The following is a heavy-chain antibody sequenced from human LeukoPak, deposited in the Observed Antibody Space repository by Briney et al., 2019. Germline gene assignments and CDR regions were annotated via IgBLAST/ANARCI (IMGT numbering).Heavy chain of an antibody. CDR2: INPNSGGT. CDR1: GYTFTGYY. CDR3: ARSVVVVAATGFNY. J-gene: IGHJ4*02. Sequence: ASVKVSCKASGYTFTGYYVHWVRQAPGQGLEWMGWINPNSGGTNYAQKFQGRVTMTRDTSISTAYMELSRLRSDDTAVYYCARSVVVVAATGFNYWGQGTLVTVSS. V-gene: IGHV1-2*02. D-gene: IGHD2-15*01.